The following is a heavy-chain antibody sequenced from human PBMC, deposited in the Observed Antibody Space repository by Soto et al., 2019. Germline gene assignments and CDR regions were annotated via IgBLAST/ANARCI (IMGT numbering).Heavy chain of an antibody. D-gene: IGHD2-15*01. CDR1: GFTFSSYL. J-gene: IGHJ4*02. V-gene: IGHV3-30-3*01. CDR2: ISRDGSNE. CDR3: ARWWPDY. Sequence: GGSLRLSCATSGFTFSSYLIHWVRQTPDKGLEWVAFISRDGSNEYYADSVKGRFTISRDNAKNTLYLQMNSLRAEDTAVYYCARWWPDYWGQGTLVTVSS.